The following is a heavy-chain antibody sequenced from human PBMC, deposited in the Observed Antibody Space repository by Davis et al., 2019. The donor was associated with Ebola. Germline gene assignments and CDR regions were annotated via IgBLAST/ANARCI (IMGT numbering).Heavy chain of an antibody. Sequence: GESLNISCKGSGYSFTSYWIGWVRQMPGKGLEWMGRIHTSDSYTNYSPSFHSHVTILADKSTSTAYLLCSSLKASDTTMYYCARHEVLADDAFYIWGQGIMVTVSS. CDR2: IHTSDSYT. D-gene: IGHD6-13*01. CDR3: ARHEVLADDAFYI. V-gene: IGHV5-10-1*01. J-gene: IGHJ3*02. CDR1: GYSFTSYW.